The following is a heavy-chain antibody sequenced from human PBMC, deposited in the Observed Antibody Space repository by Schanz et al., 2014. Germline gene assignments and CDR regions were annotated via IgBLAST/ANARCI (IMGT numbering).Heavy chain of an antibody. J-gene: IGHJ4*02. CDR1: GGSISNNY. Sequence: QVHLQESGPGLVKPSETLSLTCTVSGGSISNNYWGWIRQPPGKGLEWIGNIYSSGSTNYNPSLKSRVTISGDTSKNQFSLRLSSVTAADTAVYFCASFVPRGYYFDYWSQGTLVTVSS. CDR3: ASFVPRGYYFDY. D-gene: IGHD3-10*01. CDR2: IYSSGST. V-gene: IGHV4-59*01.